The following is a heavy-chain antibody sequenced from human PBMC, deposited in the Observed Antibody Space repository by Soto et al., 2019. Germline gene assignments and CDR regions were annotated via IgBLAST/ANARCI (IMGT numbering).Heavy chain of an antibody. CDR2: IWYDGSNK. Sequence: GGSLRLSCAASGFTFSSYGMHWVRQAPGKGLEWVAVIWYDGSNKYYADSVKGRFTISRDNSKNTLYLQMNSLKTEDTAVYYCTTASCSSTSCYALDYWGQGTLVTVSS. D-gene: IGHD2-2*01. J-gene: IGHJ4*02. V-gene: IGHV3-33*01. CDR3: TTASCSSTSCYALDY. CDR1: GFTFSSYG.